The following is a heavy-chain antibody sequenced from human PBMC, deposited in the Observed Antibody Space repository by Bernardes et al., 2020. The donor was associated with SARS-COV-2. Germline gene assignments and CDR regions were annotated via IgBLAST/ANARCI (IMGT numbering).Heavy chain of an antibody. CDR2: HYTSART. D-gene: IGHD1-26*01. V-gene: IGHV4-61*02. CDR1: GASLRSASYY. Sequence: SETLSLTCAVSGASLRSASYYWTWIRQPAGKGLEWIGRHYTSARTNYNPSLKSRVTISVDTSKNQISLKLTSVTAADTAVYYCAGGGDIWAAYYRLDSWGQGSLVIVSS. CDR3: AGGGDIWAAYYRLDS. J-gene: IGHJ5*01.